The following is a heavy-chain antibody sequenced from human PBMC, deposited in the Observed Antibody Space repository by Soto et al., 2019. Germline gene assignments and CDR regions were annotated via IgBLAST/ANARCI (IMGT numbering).Heavy chain of an antibody. CDR1: GFTFSSYA. J-gene: IGHJ6*04. CDR3: AKGPPSFYCTNGVCYRIAAAGWHVDV. Sequence: GGSLRLSCAASGFTFSSYAMSWVRQAPGKGLEWVSAISGSGGSTYYADSVKGRFTISRDNSKNTLYLQMNGLRAEDTAVYYFAKGPPSFYCTNGVCYRIAAAGWHVDVWGKGTTVTVSS. CDR2: ISGSGGST. D-gene: IGHD2-8*01. V-gene: IGHV3-23*01.